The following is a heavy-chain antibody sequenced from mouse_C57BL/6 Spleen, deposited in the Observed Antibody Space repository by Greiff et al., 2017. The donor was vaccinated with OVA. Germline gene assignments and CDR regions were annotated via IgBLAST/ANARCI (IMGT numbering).Heavy chain of an antibody. D-gene: IGHD2-1*01. Sequence: QVQLKESGPGLVAPSQSLSITCTVSGFSLTSYAISWVRQPPGKGLEWLGVIWTGGGTNYNSAIKSRLSISKDNSKSQVFLKMNSLQTDYTARYYSARVYYGNPLYAMDYWGPGTSVTVSS. J-gene: IGHJ4*01. CDR2: IWTGGGT. V-gene: IGHV2-9-1*01. CDR3: ARVYYGNPLYAMDY. CDR1: GFSLTSYA.